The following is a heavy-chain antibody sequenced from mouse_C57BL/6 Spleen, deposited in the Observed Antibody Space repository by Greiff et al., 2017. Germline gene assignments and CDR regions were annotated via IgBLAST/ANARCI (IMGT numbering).Heavy chain of an antibody. Sequence: EVQLQQSGPELVKPGASVKIPCKASGYTFTDFNMDWVKQSHGKSLEWIGDINPNNGGTIYNQKFKGKATLTVDKSSSTAYMELRSLTSEDAAVDYCARGASSDYGSSYGDDWGQGTSVTVSS. J-gene: IGHJ4*01. CDR2: INPNNGGT. CDR3: ARGASSDYGSSYGDD. CDR1: GYTFTDFN. D-gene: IGHD1-1*01. V-gene: IGHV1-18*01.